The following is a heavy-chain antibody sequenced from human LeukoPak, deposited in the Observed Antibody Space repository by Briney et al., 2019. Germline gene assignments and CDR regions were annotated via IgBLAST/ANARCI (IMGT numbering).Heavy chain of an antibody. V-gene: IGHV3-48*02. Sequence: PGGSLRLSCAASGFTFSNYNINWVRQAPGKGLEWVSYISDSSKTIYYADSVKGRFTISRDNARNSLYLQMNSLRDEDTAVYYCAREGWLERTPQFEFWGQGTLVTVSS. CDR3: AREGWLERTPQFEF. CDR1: GFTFSNYN. J-gene: IGHJ4*02. CDR2: ISDSSKTI. D-gene: IGHD5-24*01.